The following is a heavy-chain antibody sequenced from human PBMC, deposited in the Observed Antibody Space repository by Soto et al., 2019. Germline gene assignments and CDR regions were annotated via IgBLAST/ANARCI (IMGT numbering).Heavy chain of an antibody. J-gene: IGHJ4*02. CDR3: SRLTIAVAGIFIPYYFDY. D-gene: IGHD6-19*01. CDR1: GFKISSSS. Sequence: GGSLRLSCAAFGFKISSSSMNWVRQAPGRGLEWVANIKQDGSEKYYVDSVKGRFTISRDNAKNSLYLQMNSLRAEDTAVYYCSRLTIAVAGIFIPYYFDYWGQGTLVTVSS. V-gene: IGHV3-7*01. CDR2: IKQDGSEK.